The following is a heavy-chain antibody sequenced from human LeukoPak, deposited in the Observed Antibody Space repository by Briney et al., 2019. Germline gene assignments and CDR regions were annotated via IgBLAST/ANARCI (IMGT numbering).Heavy chain of an antibody. Sequence: SETQSLTCTVSGGSISSYYWSWIRQPPGKGLESIGYIYYSGSTNYNPSLKSRVTTSVDTSKNQFSLKLSSVTAADTAVYYCARALGIAAAGTWFDPRGQGTLVTVSS. CDR3: ARALGIAAAGTWFDP. CDR1: GGSISSYY. J-gene: IGHJ5*02. CDR2: IYYSGST. D-gene: IGHD6-13*01. V-gene: IGHV4-59*08.